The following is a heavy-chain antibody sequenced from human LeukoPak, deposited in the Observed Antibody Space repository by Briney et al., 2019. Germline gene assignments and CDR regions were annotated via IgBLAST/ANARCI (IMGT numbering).Heavy chain of an antibody. V-gene: IGHV4-59*01. CDR2: IYYSGST. CDR3: ARKEIYMYYFDY. Sequence: SEALSLTCTVSGGSISSYYWSWIRQPPGQGLEWIGYIYYSGSTNYNPSLKSRVTISVDTSKNQFSLKLSSVTAADTAVYYCARKEIYMYYFDYWGQGTLVTVSS. D-gene: IGHD5-24*01. J-gene: IGHJ4*02. CDR1: GGSISSYY.